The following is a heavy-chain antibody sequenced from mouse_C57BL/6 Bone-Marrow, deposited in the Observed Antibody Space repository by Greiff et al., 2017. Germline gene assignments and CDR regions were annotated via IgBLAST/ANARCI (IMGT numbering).Heavy chain of an antibody. CDR2: IHPNGGST. CDR3: ARRGTR. J-gene: IGHJ3*01. V-gene: IGHV1-64*01. D-gene: IGHD4-1*01. Sequence: QVQLQQPGAELVKPGASVKLSCKASGYTFTSYWMHWVKQRPGQGLEWIGMIHPNGGSTNYNEKFKSKATLTVEKSSSTAYMQLSSMTSEVSAVYYCARRGTRWGQGILVTVSA. CDR1: GYTFTSYW.